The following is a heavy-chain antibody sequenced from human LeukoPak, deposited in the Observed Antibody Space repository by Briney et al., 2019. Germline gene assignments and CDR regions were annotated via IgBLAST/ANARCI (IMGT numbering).Heavy chain of an antibody. CDR2: IYYSGST. CDR3: ASSIRGYFDY. D-gene: IGHD3-10*01. V-gene: IGHV4-59*01. CDR1: GGSISSYY. J-gene: IGHJ4*02. Sequence: SETLSLTCTVSGGSISSYYWSWIRQPPGKGLEWIGYIYYSGSTNYNPSLKSRVTISVDTSKNQFSLKLSSVTAADTAAYYCASSIRGYFDYWGQGTLVTVSS.